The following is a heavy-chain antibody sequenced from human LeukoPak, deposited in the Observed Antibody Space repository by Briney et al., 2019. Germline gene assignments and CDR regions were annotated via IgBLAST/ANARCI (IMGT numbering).Heavy chain of an antibody. D-gene: IGHD5-12*01. CDR1: GFTFSGHW. CDR2: INQGGSDK. Sequence: GGSLRLSCGPSGFTFSGHWMSWVRQAPGKGLEWVANINQGGSDKYYVDSVKGRFTISRDNANNLLYLQMNSLRGEDTAVYYCTRDGSRADDDWGQGTLVTVSS. V-gene: IGHV3-7*01. CDR3: TRDGSRADDD. J-gene: IGHJ4*02.